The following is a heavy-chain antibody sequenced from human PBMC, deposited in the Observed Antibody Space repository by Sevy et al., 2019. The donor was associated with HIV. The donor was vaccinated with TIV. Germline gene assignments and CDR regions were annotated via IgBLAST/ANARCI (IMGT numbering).Heavy chain of an antibody. Sequence: ASVKVSCKASGYTFTSYDINWVRQATGQGIEWMGWMNPNSGNTGYAQKFQGRVTMTRNTSISTAYMELSSLRSEDTAVYYCARGRITIFGVAYQGYYYGMDVSGQGTSVTVSS. CDR2: MNPNSGNT. J-gene: IGHJ6*02. CDR1: GYTFTSYD. CDR3: ARGRITIFGVAYQGYYYGMDV. V-gene: IGHV1-8*01. D-gene: IGHD3-3*01.